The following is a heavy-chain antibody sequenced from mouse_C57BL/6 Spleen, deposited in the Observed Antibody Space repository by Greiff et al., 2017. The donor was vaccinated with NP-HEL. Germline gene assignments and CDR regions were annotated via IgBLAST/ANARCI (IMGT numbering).Heavy chain of an antibody. V-gene: IGHV1-80*01. D-gene: IGHD1-1*01. J-gene: IGHJ2*01. Sequence: QVQLQQSGAELVKPGASVKISCKASGYAFSSYWMNWVKQRPGKGLEWIGQIYPGDGDTNYNGKFKGKATLTADKSSSTAYMQLSSLTSEDSAVYFCVRGRYYGSSYVIDYWGQGTTLTVSS. CDR2: IYPGDGDT. CDR3: VRGRYYGSSYVIDY. CDR1: GYAFSSYW.